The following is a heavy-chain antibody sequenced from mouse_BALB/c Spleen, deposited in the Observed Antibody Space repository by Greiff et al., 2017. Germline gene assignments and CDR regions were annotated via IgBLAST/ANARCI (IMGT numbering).Heavy chain of an antibody. V-gene: IGHV2-2*02. D-gene: IGHD2-4*01. CDR3: ASSMITGWFAY. CDR1: GFSLTSYG. J-gene: IGHJ3*01. CDR2: IWSGGST. Sequence: QVHVKQSGPGLVQPSQSLSITCTVSGFSLTSYGVHWVRQSPGKGLEWLGVIWSGGSTDYNAAFISRLSISKDNSKSQVFFKMNSLQANDTAIYYCASSMITGWFAYWGQGTLVTVSA.